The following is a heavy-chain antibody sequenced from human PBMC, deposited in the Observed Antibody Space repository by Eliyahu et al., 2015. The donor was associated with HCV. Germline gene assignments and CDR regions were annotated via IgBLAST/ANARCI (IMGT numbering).Heavy chain of an antibody. CDR1: GFTFSXTA. Sequence: EVQLVESGGGLVQPGGSXRXXCAASGFTFSXTALYWVRPAPGKGLXWVGRIRTKADNYATIYDASVRGRFTISRDDSKNTAYLQMNSLKTEDTAVYYCTGVSSNGPADVFDIWGRGTMVTVSS. CDR2: IRTKADNYAT. CDR3: TGVSSNGPADVFDI. D-gene: IGHD2-8*01. J-gene: IGHJ3*02. V-gene: IGHV3-73*02.